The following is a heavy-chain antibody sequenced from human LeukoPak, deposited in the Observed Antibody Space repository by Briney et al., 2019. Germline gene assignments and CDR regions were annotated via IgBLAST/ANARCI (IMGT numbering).Heavy chain of an antibody. CDR3: ARVNVIAAREVDAFDI. CDR2: IDQSGST. Sequence: SETLSLTCTVSRGSMNSYYWSWFRQPPGKRPEWIGCIDQSGSTTYNPSLKSRVTISVDTSKNQFSLKLTSMTAADTAVYYCARVNVIAAREVDAFDIWGQGTMVTVSS. D-gene: IGHD6-6*01. V-gene: IGHV4-59*01. CDR1: RGSMNSYY. J-gene: IGHJ3*02.